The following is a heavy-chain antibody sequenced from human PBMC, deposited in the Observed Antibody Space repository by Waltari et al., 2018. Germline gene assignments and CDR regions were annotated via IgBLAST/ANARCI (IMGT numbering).Heavy chain of an antibody. CDR1: GFTFSRYG. J-gene: IGHJ3*02. V-gene: IGHV3-30*02. Sequence: QVQLVESGGGVVQPGGSLRLSCAASGFTFSRYGMHWVRQAPGKGLAGVAVIRYDGSNKDYADSVKGRFTISSDNSKNTLYLQMNSLRAEDTAVYYCAKLLLGSSWYPADAFDIWGQGTMVTVSS. D-gene: IGHD6-13*01. CDR3: AKLLLGSSWYPADAFDI. CDR2: IRYDGSNK.